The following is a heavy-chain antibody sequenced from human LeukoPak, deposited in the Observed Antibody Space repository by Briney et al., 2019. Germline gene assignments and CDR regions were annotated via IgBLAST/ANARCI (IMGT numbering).Heavy chain of an antibody. CDR1: GGSFSSYA. CDR3: ARDPHYYDSVVYG. CDR2: IIPIVGIG. J-gene: IGHJ4*02. D-gene: IGHD3-22*01. V-gene: IGHV1-69*04. Sequence: SVKVSCKASGGSFSSYAISWLRQAPGQGLEWMGRIIPIVGIGNYAQKFQGRVTITADKSTRTAYMELSSLRSDDTAVYYCARDPHYYDSVVYGWGRGTLVTVSS.